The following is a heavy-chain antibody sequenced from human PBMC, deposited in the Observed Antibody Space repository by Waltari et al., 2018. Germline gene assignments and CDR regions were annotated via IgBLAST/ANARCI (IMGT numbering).Heavy chain of an antibody. D-gene: IGHD4-17*01. J-gene: IGHJ3*01. Sequence: QITLKEAGPTLVKPTQTLTLTCTFSGFSLSTSGVGVGWIRQPPGKALEWLALIYWTDTKRYTPSLTSRLTVTQDTSKNQVVLTMANVDTVDTATYYCAHRRSDYGDYGHGAFDVWGQGTMVTVSS. V-gene: IGHV2-5*01. CDR3: AHRRSDYGDYGHGAFDV. CDR2: IYWTDTK. CDR1: GFSLSTSGVG.